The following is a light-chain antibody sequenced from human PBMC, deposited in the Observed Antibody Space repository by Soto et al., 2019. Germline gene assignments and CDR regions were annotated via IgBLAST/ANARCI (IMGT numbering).Light chain of an antibody. CDR3: QQRSNWRLT. CDR2: DAS. CDR1: QSVSSY. V-gene: IGKV3-11*01. J-gene: IGKJ4*01. Sequence: EIVLTQSPATLSLSPGERATLSCRASQSVSSYLAWYQQKPGQAPRLLIYDASNRATGIPARFSGSGSGTDFTLTISSLEPEEFAVYYGQQRSNWRLTFGGGTKVEIK.